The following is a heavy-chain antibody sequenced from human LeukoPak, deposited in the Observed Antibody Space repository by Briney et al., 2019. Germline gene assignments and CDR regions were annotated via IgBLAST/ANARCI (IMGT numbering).Heavy chain of an antibody. CDR2: INPNSGGT. J-gene: IGHJ5*02. D-gene: IGHD3-3*01. Sequence: ASVKVSCKASGYTFTGYYMHWVRQAPGQGLEWMGWINPNSGGTNYAQKFQGRVTMTRDTSISTAYMELSRLRSDDTAVYYCARDLRHDFWSGWGHTQGFDPWGQGTLVTVSS. V-gene: IGHV1-2*02. CDR1: GYTFTGYY. CDR3: ARDLRHDFWSGWGHTQGFDP.